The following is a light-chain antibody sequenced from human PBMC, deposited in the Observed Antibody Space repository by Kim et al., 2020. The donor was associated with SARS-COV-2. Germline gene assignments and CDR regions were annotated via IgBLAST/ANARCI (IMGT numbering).Light chain of an antibody. J-gene: IGLJ3*02. V-gene: IGLV10-54*01. CDR3: SAWDSSLSAWV. Sequence: QAGLTQPPSVSKGLRQTATLTCTGNSNNVDYQGAAWLQQHQGHPPKLLSYRNNNRPSGISERFSASRSGNTASLTNTGLQPEDEADYYCSAWDSSLSAWVFGGGTQLTVL. CDR2: RNN. CDR1: SNNVDYQG.